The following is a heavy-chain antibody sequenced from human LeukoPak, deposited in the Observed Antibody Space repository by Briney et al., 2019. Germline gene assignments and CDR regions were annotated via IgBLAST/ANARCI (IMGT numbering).Heavy chain of an antibody. CDR2: FYYSGST. CDR3: ARDEGLYCTNGVCFGH. Sequence: PSETLSLTCTASGGSISSYYWNWIRQPPGKGLEWIGCFYYSGSTNYNPSLKSRVTISADTSKSQFSLRLTSVTAADTAVYYCARDEGLYCTNGVCFGHWGQGTLVTVSS. V-gene: IGHV4-59*01. CDR1: GGSISSYY. J-gene: IGHJ4*02. D-gene: IGHD2-8*01.